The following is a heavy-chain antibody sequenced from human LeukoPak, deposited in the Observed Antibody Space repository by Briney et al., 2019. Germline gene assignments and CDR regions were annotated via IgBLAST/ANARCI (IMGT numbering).Heavy chain of an antibody. CDR1: GYTFPNYG. J-gene: IGHJ4*02. CDR2: INPKSGGT. D-gene: IGHD6-13*01. Sequence: ASVKVSFKASGYTFPNYGIHWVRQAPGQGLEWMGWINPKSGGTNYAQKCQDRVTMTRDTSISTAYMELSRLISDDTAVYYCARDPKAAAGDLDYWGQGTLVTVSS. CDR3: ARDPKAAAGDLDY. V-gene: IGHV1-2*02.